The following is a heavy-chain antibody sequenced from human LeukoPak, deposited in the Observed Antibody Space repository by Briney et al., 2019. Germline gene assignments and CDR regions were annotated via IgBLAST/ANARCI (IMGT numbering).Heavy chain of an antibody. CDR3: ARAGNFDY. J-gene: IGHJ4*02. D-gene: IGHD1-26*01. Sequence: GESLKISCKVSGYTFSNYWIGWVRQMPGKGLEWLGIIYPGDSDTRYSPSFQGQVTISADKSISTAYLQWSSLKASDTAMYYCARAGNFDYWGQGTLVTVSS. V-gene: IGHV5-51*01. CDR2: IYPGDSDT. CDR1: GYTFSNYW.